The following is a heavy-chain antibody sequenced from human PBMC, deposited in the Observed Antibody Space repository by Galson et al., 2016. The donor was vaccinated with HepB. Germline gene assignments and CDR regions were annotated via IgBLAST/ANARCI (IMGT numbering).Heavy chain of an antibody. CDR3: ASRGSYAAYYFDY. D-gene: IGHD1-26*01. CDR2: IIPIFGTA. V-gene: IGHV1-69*06. J-gene: IGHJ4*02. Sequence: SCKASGGTFSSYPFSWVRQAPGQGLEWMGGIIPIFGTAKYAQKFQGRVTITADKSTSTAYMELSSVRSEDTAVYYCASRGSYAAYYFDYWGQGTLVTVSS. CDR1: GGTFSSYP.